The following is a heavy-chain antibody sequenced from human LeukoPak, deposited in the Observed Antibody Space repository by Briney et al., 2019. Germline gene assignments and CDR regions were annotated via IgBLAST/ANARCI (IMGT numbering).Heavy chain of an antibody. CDR2: LFQSGNT. CDR1: DGSISTSGYY. CDR3: VSDSSGDYYTFDT. D-gene: IGHD3-22*01. V-gene: IGHV4-39*01. Sequence: SETLSLTYTVSDGSISTSGYYGCWVRQAPGKGLEWIGSLFQSGNTYYNPSLKNRVTISGDTSKNQFSLKVRSVTATDTAVYYSVSDSSGDYYTFDTWGQGTLVTVSS. J-gene: IGHJ5*02.